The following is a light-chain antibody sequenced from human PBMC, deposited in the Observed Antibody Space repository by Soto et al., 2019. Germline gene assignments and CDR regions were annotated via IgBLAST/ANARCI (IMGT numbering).Light chain of an antibody. J-gene: IGKJ2*01. CDR3: KQYYSFTYH. CDR1: QGISSY. V-gene: IGKV1D-8*01. Sequence: VIWMTQSPSLLSASTGYRVTISFRMSQGISSYLALYQQKPGKAPELLIYAASTLQSGVPSRFSGSGSGTDFTLTISCLQSEDFETYSCKQYYSFTYHFGQGTXLEIK. CDR2: AAS.